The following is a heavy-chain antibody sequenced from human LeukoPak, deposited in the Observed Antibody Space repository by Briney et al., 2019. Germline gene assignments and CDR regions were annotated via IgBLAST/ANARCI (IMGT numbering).Heavy chain of an antibody. CDR1: GYSFTSYW. J-gene: IGHJ4*02. Sequence: GESLGISCQGCGYSFTSYWITWVRQMPGKGLEWMGKIDPRDSYINYSPSFQGHVTISADKSISTAYLQWSSLKASDTAMYYCARRFDYWGQGTLVTVSS. V-gene: IGHV5-10-1*01. CDR3: ARRFDY. CDR2: IDPRDSYI.